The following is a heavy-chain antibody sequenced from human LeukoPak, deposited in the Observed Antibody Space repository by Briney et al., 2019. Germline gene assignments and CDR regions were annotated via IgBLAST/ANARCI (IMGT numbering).Heavy chain of an antibody. CDR2: IRYDGSNK. D-gene: IGHD3-10*01. V-gene: IGHV3-30*02. Sequence: GGSLRLSCAASGFTFSSYGMHWVRQAPGKGLEWVAFIRYDGSNKYYADSVKGRFTISRDNAKNSLYLQMNSLRAEDTAVYYCARDGSGRVPEMSAPDYWGQGTLVTVSS. J-gene: IGHJ4*02. CDR3: ARDGSGRVPEMSAPDY. CDR1: GFTFSSYG.